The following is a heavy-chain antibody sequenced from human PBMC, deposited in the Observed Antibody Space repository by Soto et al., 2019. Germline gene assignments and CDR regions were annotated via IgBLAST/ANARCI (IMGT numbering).Heavy chain of an antibody. CDR1: GFTFSSYV. V-gene: IGHV3-30*18. Sequence: LXLSCAASGFTFSSYVRHWVRQAPGKGLEWVAVISYDGSNKYYADSVKGRFTISRDNSKNTLYLQMNSLRAEDTAVYYCAKVSRGYEIPSPYYFDYWGQGTLVTVSS. CDR3: AKVSRGYEIPSPYYFDY. J-gene: IGHJ4*02. D-gene: IGHD5-12*01. CDR2: ISYDGSNK.